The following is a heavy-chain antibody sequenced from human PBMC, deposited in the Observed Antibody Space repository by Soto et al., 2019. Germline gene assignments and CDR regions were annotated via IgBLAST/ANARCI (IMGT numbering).Heavy chain of an antibody. CDR1: GCSISSSSYY. Sequence: SETLSLTCTVSGCSISSSSYYWGWIRQPPGKGLEWIGSIYYSGSTYYNPSLKSRVTISVDTSKNQFSLKLSSVTAADTAVYYCANLGYCSGGSCYSDAFDIWGQGTMVTVSS. V-gene: IGHV4-39*01. D-gene: IGHD2-15*01. J-gene: IGHJ3*02. CDR3: ANLGYCSGGSCYSDAFDI. CDR2: IYYSGST.